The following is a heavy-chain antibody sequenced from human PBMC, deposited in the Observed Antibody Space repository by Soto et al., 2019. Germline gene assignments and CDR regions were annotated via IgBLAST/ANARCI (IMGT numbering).Heavy chain of an antibody. CDR2: IYSGGST. D-gene: IGHD5-12*01. J-gene: IGHJ3*01. CDR3: ARAPRGGYFHFDF. CDR1: GFTVSSNY. Sequence: EVQLVESGGGLVQPGGSLRLSCAASGFTVSSNYMSWVRQAPGKGLEWVSVIYSGGSTYYADSVKGRFTISRDNSKNTLYLQMNSLRAEDTAVYYCARAPRGGYFHFDFWGQGTMVTVSS. V-gene: IGHV3-66*01.